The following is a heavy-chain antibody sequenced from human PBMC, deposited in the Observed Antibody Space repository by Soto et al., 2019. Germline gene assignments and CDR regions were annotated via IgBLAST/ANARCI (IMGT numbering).Heavy chain of an antibody. V-gene: IGHV3-23*01. CDR1: GFTLSSYA. D-gene: IGHD3-22*01. J-gene: IGHJ6*02. CDR2: ISGSGGST. Sequence: EVQLLESGGGLVQPGGSLRLSCAASGFTLSSYAMSWVRQAPGKGLEWVSAISGSGGSTYYADSVKGRFTISRDNSKNTLYLQMNSLRAEDTAVYYCAGKGGYPYYYSYGMDVWGQGTTVTVSS. CDR3: AGKGGYPYYYSYGMDV.